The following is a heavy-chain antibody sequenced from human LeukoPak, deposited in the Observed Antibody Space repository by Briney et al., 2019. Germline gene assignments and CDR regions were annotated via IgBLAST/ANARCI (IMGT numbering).Heavy chain of an antibody. CDR3: ARGGLVWRGHNWFDP. Sequence: SETLSLTCAVYGGSFSGYYWSWIRQPPGKGLEWIGEINHSGSTNYNPSLKSRVTISVDTSKNQFSLKLSSVTAADTAVYYCARGGLVWRGHNWFDPWGQGTLVTVSS. D-gene: IGHD2-8*01. CDR1: GGSFSGYY. V-gene: IGHV4-34*01. CDR2: INHSGST. J-gene: IGHJ5*02.